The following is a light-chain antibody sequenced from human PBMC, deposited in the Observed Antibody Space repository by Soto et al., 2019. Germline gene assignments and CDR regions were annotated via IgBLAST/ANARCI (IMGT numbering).Light chain of an antibody. CDR3: QQYGGSPIT. J-gene: IGKJ5*01. CDR1: QSVTTR. V-gene: IGKV3-20*01. CDR2: GAS. Sequence: IVLTQSPGTLALSPGARVTLSCRASQSVTTRLAWYQHKPGQAPTLLMSGASNRASGVPVRFSGSGSGTDFTLTITRLEPEDFALYDCQQYGGSPITFGLGTRLESK.